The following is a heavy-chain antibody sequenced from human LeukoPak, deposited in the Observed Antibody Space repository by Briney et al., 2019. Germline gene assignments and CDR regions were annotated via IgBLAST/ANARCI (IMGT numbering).Heavy chain of an antibody. D-gene: IGHD5-12*01. CDR3: ARQKSHSGYDPFDY. CDR2: ISYDGSNK. CDR1: GFTFSSYG. J-gene: IGHJ4*02. Sequence: GGSLRLSCAASGFTFSSYGMHWVRQAPGKGLEWVAVISYDGSNKYYADSVKGRFTISRDNSKNTLYLQMNSLRAEDTAVYYCARQKSHSGYDPFDYWGQGTLVTVSS. V-gene: IGHV3-30*19.